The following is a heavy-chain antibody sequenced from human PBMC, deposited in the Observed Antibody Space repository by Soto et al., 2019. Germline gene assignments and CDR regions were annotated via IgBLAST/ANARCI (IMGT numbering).Heavy chain of an antibody. CDR1: GFTFSSFS. V-gene: IGHV3-48*01. Sequence: GGSLRLSCAASGFTFSSFSMNWVRQAPGKGLEWLSYITSSSITIYYADSVKGRFTISRDNAKNSLYLQMNSLRSDDTAVYYCARGGVVLYFQHWGQGTLVTVSS. CDR2: ITSSSITI. CDR3: ARGGVVLYFQH. D-gene: IGHD3-3*01. J-gene: IGHJ1*01.